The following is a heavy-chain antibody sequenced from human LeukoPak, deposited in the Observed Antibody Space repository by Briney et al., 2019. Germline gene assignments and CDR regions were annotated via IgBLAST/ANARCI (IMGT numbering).Heavy chain of an antibody. CDR1: GGTFSSYA. Sequence: GASVKVSCKASGGTFSSYAISWVRQAPGQGLEWMGGIIPIFGTANYAQKFQGRVTITADESTSTAYMELSSLRSEDTAVYYCARAVGRGIAAAGTGYWGQGTLVTVSS. V-gene: IGHV1-69*13. CDR3: ARAVGRGIAAAGTGY. J-gene: IGHJ4*02. CDR2: IIPIFGTA. D-gene: IGHD6-13*01.